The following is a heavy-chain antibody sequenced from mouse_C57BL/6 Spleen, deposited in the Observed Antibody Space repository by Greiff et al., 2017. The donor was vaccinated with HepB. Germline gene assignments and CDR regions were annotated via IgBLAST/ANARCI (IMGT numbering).Heavy chain of an antibody. CDR2: IDPSDSYT. CDR1: GYTFTSYW. CDR3: ARGGLYDGYYRHFDV. V-gene: IGHV1-69*01. J-gene: IGHJ1*03. Sequence: QVQLQQPGAELVMPGASVKLSCKASGYTFTSYWMHWVKLRPGQGLEWIGEIDPSDSYTNYNQKFKGKSTLTVDKSSSTAYMQLSSLTSEDSAVYYCARGGLYDGYYRHFDVWGTGTTVTVSS. D-gene: IGHD2-3*01.